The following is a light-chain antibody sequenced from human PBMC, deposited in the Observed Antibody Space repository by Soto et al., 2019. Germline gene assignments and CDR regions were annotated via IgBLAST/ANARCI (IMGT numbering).Light chain of an antibody. Sequence: DIQMTQSPSTLSASVGDRVTITCRASQSISVWLAWYQQKAGKAPNLLIYKASRLESGVPSRFSGSASGTDFTLTISSLQPEDVATYYCQQGKSFPLTFGGGTKVDIK. CDR3: QQGKSFPLT. CDR2: KAS. V-gene: IGKV1-5*03. CDR1: QSISVW. J-gene: IGKJ4*01.